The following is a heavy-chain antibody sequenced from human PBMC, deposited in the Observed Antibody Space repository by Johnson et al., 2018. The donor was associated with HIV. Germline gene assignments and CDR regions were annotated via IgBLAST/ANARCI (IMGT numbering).Heavy chain of an antibody. J-gene: IGHJ3*02. CDR2: ISYDGSNK. V-gene: IGHV3-30*03. CDR1: GFTFSSYG. Sequence: QVQLVESGGGVVQPGRSVRLSCAASGFTFSSYGMHWVRQAPGKGLEWVAVISYDGSNKYYPYSVKGRFTISRDNAKKLLYLQMYSLRAEDTAFYYCARRGITIVADAFDIWGQGTMVTVSS. D-gene: IGHD3-10*01. CDR3: ARRGITIVADAFDI.